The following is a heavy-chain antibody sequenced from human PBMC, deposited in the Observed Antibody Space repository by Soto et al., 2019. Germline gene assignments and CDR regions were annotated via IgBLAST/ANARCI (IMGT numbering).Heavy chain of an antibody. D-gene: IGHD7-27*01. CDR3: ARDLSGLGYFDY. Sequence: ASVKVSCKASGYTFTGYYMHWVRQAPGQGLEWMGWINPNSGGTNYAQKFQGRVTMTRDTSISTAYMELSRLRSDDTAVYYCARDLSGLGYFDYWGQGTLVTVFS. CDR1: GYTFTGYY. V-gene: IGHV1-2*02. CDR2: INPNSGGT. J-gene: IGHJ4*02.